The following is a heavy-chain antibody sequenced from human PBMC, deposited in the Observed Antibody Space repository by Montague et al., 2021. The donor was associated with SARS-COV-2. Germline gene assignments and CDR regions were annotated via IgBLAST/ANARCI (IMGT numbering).Heavy chain of an antibody. D-gene: IGHD6-19*01. CDR3: ARGSGWMGNAFDI. Sequence: SETLSLTCTVSGGSISSYCWSWIRQPPVKGLEWIGYIYYSGSTNYNPSLKSRVTISVDTSKDQFSLKLSSVTAADTAVYYCARGSGWMGNAFDIWGQGTMVTVSS. V-gene: IGHV4-59*01. CDR2: IYYSGST. CDR1: GGSISSYC. J-gene: IGHJ3*02.